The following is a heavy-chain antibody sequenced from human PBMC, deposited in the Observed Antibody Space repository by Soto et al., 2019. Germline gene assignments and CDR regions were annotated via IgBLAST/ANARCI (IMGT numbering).Heavy chain of an antibody. V-gene: IGHV1-69*12. CDR1: GGTFSSYA. D-gene: IGHD3-10*01. Sequence: QVQLVQSGAEVKKPGSSVKVSCKASGGTFSSYAISWVRQAPGQGLEWMGGIIPIFGTANYAQKFQGRVTITADESTSTAYMELSSLRSEDTAVYYCARDPLGEVRGVITPLIRPDPLYGMDVWGQGTTVTVSS. CDR3: ARDPLGEVRGVITPLIRPDPLYGMDV. CDR2: IIPIFGTA. J-gene: IGHJ6*02.